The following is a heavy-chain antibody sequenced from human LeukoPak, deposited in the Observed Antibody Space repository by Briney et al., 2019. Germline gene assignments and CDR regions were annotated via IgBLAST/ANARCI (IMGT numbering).Heavy chain of an antibody. D-gene: IGHD2-15*01. V-gene: IGHV3-9*01. CDR1: GFTFDDYA. CDR2: ISWNSGSI. J-gene: IGHJ2*01. Sequence: PGGSLRLSCAASGFTFDDYAMHWVRQAPGKGLEWVSGISWNSGSIGYADSVKGRFTISRDNAKNTLYLQMNSLRVEDTAVYYCATTTWGIVVVAAVNWYFDLWGRGTLVTVSS. CDR3: ATTTWGIVVVAAVNWYFDL.